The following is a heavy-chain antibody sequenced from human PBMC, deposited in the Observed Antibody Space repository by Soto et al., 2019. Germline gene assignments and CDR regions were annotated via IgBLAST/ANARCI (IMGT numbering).Heavy chain of an antibody. J-gene: IGHJ6*04. V-gene: IGHV3-30*18. D-gene: IGHD2-2*02. CDR2: ISYDGSNK. CDR3: AKDPASYCSSTSCYSPMDV. Sequence: ESGGGVVQPGRSLRLSCAASGFTFSSYGMHWVRQAPGKGLEWVAVISYDGSNKYYADSVKGRFTISRDNSKNTLYLQMNSLRAEGTAVYYCAKDPASYCSSTSCYSPMDVWGKGTTVTVSS. CDR1: GFTFSSYG.